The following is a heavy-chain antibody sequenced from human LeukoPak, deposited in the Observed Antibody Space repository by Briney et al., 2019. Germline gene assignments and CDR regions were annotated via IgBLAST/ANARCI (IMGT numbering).Heavy chain of an antibody. CDR2: FSGSGGST. V-gene: IGHV3-23*01. Sequence: GGSLRLSGAASGFTFSSYAMSWVRQAPGKGLECVSAFSGSGGSTYYADSVKGRFTISRDNSKNTLYLQMNSLRAEDTAVYYCAKVALRFSAGRGYHFDYWGQGTLVTVSS. CDR3: AKVALRFSAGRGYHFDY. J-gene: IGHJ4*02. D-gene: IGHD5-18*01. CDR1: GFTFSSYA.